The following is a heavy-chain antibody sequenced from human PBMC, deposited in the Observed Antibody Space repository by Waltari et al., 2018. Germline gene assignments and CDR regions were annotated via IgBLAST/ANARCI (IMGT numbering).Heavy chain of an antibody. CDR2: INAGNGNT. J-gene: IGHJ3*02. V-gene: IGHV1-3*01. D-gene: IGHD2-15*01. CDR3: ARDGWFNPKAFDI. Sequence: QVQLVQSGAEVKKPGASVKVSCKASGYTFTSYAMHWGRQAPGKRLEWMGWINAGNGNTKYSQKFQGRVTITRETSASTAYMELSSLRSEDTAVYYCARDGWFNPKAFDIWGQGTMVTVSS. CDR1: GYTFTSYA.